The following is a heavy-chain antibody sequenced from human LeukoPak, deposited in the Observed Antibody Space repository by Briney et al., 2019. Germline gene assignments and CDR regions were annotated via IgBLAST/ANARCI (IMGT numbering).Heavy chain of an antibody. V-gene: IGHV3-9*01. Sequence: GRSLRLSCAASGFTFSSYAMHWVRQAPGKGLEWVSGISWNSGSIGYADFVKGRFTISRDNAKNSLYLQMNSLRAEDTALYYCAKGFSKHQLLSDYGMDVWGQGTTVTVSS. CDR1: GFTFSSYA. J-gene: IGHJ6*02. CDR3: AKGFSKHQLLSDYGMDV. CDR2: ISWNSGSI. D-gene: IGHD2-2*01.